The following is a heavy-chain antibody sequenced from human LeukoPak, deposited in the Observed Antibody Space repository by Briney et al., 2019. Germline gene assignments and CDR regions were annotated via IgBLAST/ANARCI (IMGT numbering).Heavy chain of an antibody. CDR1: GFTFSSYV. CDR3: ARGDGDY. V-gene: IGHV3-30*04. Sequence: PGGSLRLSCAASGFTFSSYVMHWVRQAPGKGLEWVAIISYDGSNEYYADSVKGRFTISRDNSKNTLYLQMNSLRAADTAVYYCARGDGDYWGQGTLVTVSS. CDR2: ISYDGSNE. J-gene: IGHJ4*02.